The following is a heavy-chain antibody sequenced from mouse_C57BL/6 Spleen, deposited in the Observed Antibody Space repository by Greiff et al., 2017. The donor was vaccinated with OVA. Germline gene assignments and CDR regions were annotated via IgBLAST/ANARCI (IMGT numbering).Heavy chain of an antibody. D-gene: IGHD4-1*01. V-gene: IGHV5-16*01. Sequence: EVNLVESEGGLVQPGSSMKLSCTASGFTFSDYYMAWVRQVPEKGLEWVANINYDGSSTYYLDSLKSRFIISRDNAKNILYLQMSSLKSEDTATYYCARDTGSYYFDYWGQGTTLTVSS. CDR1: GFTFSDYY. J-gene: IGHJ2*01. CDR2: INYDGSST. CDR3: ARDTGSYYFDY.